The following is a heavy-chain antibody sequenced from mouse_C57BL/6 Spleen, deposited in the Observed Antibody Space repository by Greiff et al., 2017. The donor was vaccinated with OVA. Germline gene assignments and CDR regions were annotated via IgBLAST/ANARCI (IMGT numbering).Heavy chain of an antibody. CDR1: GYTFTSYG. J-gene: IGHJ1*03. D-gene: IGHD2-1*01. CDR3: ASRDGNYWYFDV. Sequence: VQLQESGAELARPGASVKLSCKASGYTFTSYGLSWVKQRTGPGLEWIGEIYPRSGNTYYNEKFKGKATLTADKSSSTAYMELRSLTSEDSAVYVCASRDGNYWYFDVWGTGTTVTVSS. CDR2: IYPRSGNT. V-gene: IGHV1-81*01.